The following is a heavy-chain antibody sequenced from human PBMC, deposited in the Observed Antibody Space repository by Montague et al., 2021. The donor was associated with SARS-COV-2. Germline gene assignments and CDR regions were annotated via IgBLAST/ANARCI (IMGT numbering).Heavy chain of an antibody. Sequence: TLSLTCAVSGGSISSGNSWSWIRQPPRKCLEWSEYIYQTGRAYYNPSLKSRVSISIDQSKNQFSLNVTSVTAADTALYYCARGSGNFRIDNWGLGSLVTVSS. V-gene: IGHV4-30-2*01. D-gene: IGHD5-12*01. CDR1: GGSISSGNS. CDR3: ARGSGNFRIDN. J-gene: IGHJ4*02. CDR2: IYQTGRA.